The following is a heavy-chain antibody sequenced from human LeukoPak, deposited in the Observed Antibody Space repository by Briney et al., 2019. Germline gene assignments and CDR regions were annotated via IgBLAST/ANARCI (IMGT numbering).Heavy chain of an antibody. CDR2: IYPGDSDT. Sequence: GESLKISCKGSGYSFTSYWIGWVRQMPGKGLEWMEIIYPGDSDTRYSPSFQGQVTISADKSISTAYLQWSSLKASDTAMYYCTMSYYYDSSGYSVFDPWGQGTLVTVSS. CDR1: GYSFTSYW. CDR3: TMSYYYDSSGYSVFDP. J-gene: IGHJ5*02. V-gene: IGHV5-51*01. D-gene: IGHD3-22*01.